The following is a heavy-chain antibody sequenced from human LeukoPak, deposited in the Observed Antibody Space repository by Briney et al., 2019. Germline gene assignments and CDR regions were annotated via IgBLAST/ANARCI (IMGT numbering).Heavy chain of an antibody. D-gene: IGHD3-10*01. V-gene: IGHV3-23*01. CDR1: GFTFSSYA. CDR3: VATRVCGGVLLRPNCLYFEN. CDR2: ISTSGDNT. Sequence: PGGSLRLSCAASGFTFSSYAMTWVRQAPGKGLEWVSAISTSGDNTYYAGSVRGRFTISRDNSKNTLYLQMNSLRAEDTAVYYCVATRVCGGVLLRPNCLYFENWGQGTLVSVSS. J-gene: IGHJ4*02.